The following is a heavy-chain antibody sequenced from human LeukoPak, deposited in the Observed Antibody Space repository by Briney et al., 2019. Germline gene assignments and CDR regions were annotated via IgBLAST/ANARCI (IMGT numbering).Heavy chain of an antibody. V-gene: IGHV1-24*01. CDR2: FDPEDGET. CDR1: GYTLTELS. CDR3: ATLGYSGYDPNWFDP. J-gene: IGHJ5*02. D-gene: IGHD5-12*01. Sequence: ASVKVSCKVSGYTLTELSMHWVRQAPGKGLEWMGGFDPEDGETIYAQKFQGRVTMTEDTSTDTAYMELSSLRSEDTAVYYCATLGYSGYDPNWFDPWGQGTLVTVSS.